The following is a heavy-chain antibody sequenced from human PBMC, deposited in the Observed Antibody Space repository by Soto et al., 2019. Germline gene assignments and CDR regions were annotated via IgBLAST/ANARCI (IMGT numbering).Heavy chain of an antibody. D-gene: IGHD3-22*01. V-gene: IGHV1-46*01. CDR2: INPSDDAT. CDR1: GYTFTRYY. Sequence: ASVKVSCKASGYTFTRYYMNWVRQAPGQGLEWMGIINPSDDATSYAEKFQGRLTMTKDTSTSTVYMEMSSLRSEDTAVYYCARDLTREGDYYDRSGYYLDYWGQGTLVTVSS. J-gene: IGHJ4*02. CDR3: ARDLTREGDYYDRSGYYLDY.